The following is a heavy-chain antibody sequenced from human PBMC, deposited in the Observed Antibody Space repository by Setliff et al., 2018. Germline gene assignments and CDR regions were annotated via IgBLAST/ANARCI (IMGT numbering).Heavy chain of an antibody. V-gene: IGHV4-38-2*01. D-gene: IGHD2-2*01. J-gene: IGHJ3*02. Sequence: GSLRLSCAASGFTFSSYWMHWVRQAPGKGLEWIGSIYHSGSTYYNPSLKSRVTISVDTSKNQFSLKLTSVTAADTAVYYCARVLFHCSSTSCYLDAFDIWGQGTMVTVSS. CDR1: GFTFSSYW. CDR2: IYHSGST. CDR3: ARVLFHCSSTSCYLDAFDI.